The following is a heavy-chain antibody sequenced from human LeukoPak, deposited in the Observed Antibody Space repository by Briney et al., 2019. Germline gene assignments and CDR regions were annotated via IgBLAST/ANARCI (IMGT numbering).Heavy chain of an antibody. CDR2: IYYSGST. CDR3: ARYKGDYYDSSGYFPYYFDY. V-gene: IGHV4-59*05. J-gene: IGHJ4*02. D-gene: IGHD3-22*01. CDR1: GGSISSYY. Sequence: SETLSLTCTVSGGSISSYYWSWIRQPPGKGLEWIGSIYYSGSTYYNPSLKSRVTISVDTSKNQFSLKLSSVTAADTAVYYCARYKGDYYDSSGYFPYYFDYWGQGTLVTVSS.